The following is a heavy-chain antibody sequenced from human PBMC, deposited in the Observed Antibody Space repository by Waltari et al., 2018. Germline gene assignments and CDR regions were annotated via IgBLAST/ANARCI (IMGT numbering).Heavy chain of an antibody. J-gene: IGHJ6*02. D-gene: IGHD2-15*01. CDR1: W. Sequence: WLHRVALCQGEGLGGVAHIDTGGRKIAYADVVRGRFTISRDNVKKTLYLQMNSLRVEDTAVYYGATHRPGGYGMDVWGQGTTVTVSS. CDR2: IDTGGRKI. V-gene: IGHV3-74*03. CDR3: ATHRPGGYGMDV.